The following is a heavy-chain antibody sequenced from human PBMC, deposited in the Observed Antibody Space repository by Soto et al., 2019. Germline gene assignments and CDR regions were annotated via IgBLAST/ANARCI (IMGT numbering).Heavy chain of an antibody. D-gene: IGHD2-15*01. V-gene: IGHV3-23*01. J-gene: IGHJ6*02. CDR2: ISDSGGST. CDR3: AKVGYYYYYGMDV. CDR1: EFTFSSYA. Sequence: TVGPLRLSCTASEFTFSSYAMSWVRQTPGKGLEWVSGISDSGGSTHYADSGKGRFTISRDNSKNTLYLQMNSLRAEDTAVYYCAKVGYYYYYGMDVWGQGTTVTVSS.